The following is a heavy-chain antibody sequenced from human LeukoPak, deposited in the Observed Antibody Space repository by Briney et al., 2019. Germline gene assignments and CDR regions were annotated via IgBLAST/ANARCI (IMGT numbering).Heavy chain of an antibody. J-gene: IGHJ4*02. CDR3: AKLTRGVVVPAAPPSGY. D-gene: IGHD2-2*01. Sequence: GGSLRLSCAASGFTFSSYAMSLVRQAPGKGLEWVSAISGSGGSTYYADSVKGRFTISRDNSKNTLYLQMNSLRAEDTAVYYCAKLTRGVVVPAAPPSGYWGQGTLVTVSS. CDR2: ISGSGGST. V-gene: IGHV3-23*01. CDR1: GFTFSSYA.